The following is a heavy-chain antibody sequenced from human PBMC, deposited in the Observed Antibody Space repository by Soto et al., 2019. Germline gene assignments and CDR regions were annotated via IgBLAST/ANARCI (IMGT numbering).Heavy chain of an antibody. CDR1: GFTFSSYA. CDR2: ISGSDNTT. V-gene: IGHV3-23*01. CDR3: APMGV. J-gene: IGHJ6*02. Sequence: RLSCAASGFTFSSYAMSWVRQAPGKGLEWVSAISGSDNTTYYADSVKGRFTISRDNSKNTLYLQMSSLRADDTAVYYCAPMGVWGQGTTVTVSS.